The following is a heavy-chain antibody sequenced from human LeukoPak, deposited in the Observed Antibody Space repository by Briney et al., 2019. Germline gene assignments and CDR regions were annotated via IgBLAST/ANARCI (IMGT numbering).Heavy chain of an antibody. CDR2: IRGSGGST. Sequence: GGSLRLSCAASGFTFSSYAMSWVRQAPGKGLEWVSSIRGSGGSTYYADSVKGRFIISRDNSKSTLYLQMNSLRAEDTAVYYCAKARLEQTFDYWGQGTLVTVSS. V-gene: IGHV3-23*01. CDR3: AKARLEQTFDY. D-gene: IGHD3-3*01. J-gene: IGHJ4*02. CDR1: GFTFSSYA.